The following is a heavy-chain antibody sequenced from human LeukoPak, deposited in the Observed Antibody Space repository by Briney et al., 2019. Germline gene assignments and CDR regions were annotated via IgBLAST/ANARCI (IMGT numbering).Heavy chain of an antibody. Sequence: GASLKISCEGSGYRFTSYWIGWVRQLPGKGLEWMGIIYPGDSDTRYSPSFQGQVTISADKSISTAYLQWSSLKASDTAMYYCARISSGYYLFDYWGQGTLVTVSS. J-gene: IGHJ4*02. V-gene: IGHV5-51*01. CDR3: ARISSGYYLFDY. D-gene: IGHD3-22*01. CDR2: IYPGDSDT. CDR1: GYRFTSYW.